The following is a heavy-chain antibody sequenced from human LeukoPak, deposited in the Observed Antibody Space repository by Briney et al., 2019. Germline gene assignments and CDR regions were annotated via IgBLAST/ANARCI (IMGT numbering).Heavy chain of an antibody. CDR2: ISGNGGST. Sequence: GGSLRLSCAASGFTFTSYAMSWVRQAPGKGLEWVSAISGNGGSTYYADSVKGRFSISRDNSKNTLYLQMNSLRAEDTALYYCAKAPLVGIAAAGGAFFYWGQGTLVTVSS. J-gene: IGHJ4*02. V-gene: IGHV3-23*01. D-gene: IGHD6-13*01. CDR3: AKAPLVGIAAAGGAFFY. CDR1: GFTFTSYA.